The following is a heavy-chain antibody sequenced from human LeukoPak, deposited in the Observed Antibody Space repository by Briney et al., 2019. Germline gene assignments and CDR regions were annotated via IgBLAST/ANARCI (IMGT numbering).Heavy chain of an antibody. V-gene: IGHV3-7*01. CDR2: IKQGGSEK. CDR1: GFTFSSYW. D-gene: IGHD4-17*01. Sequence: GGSLRLSCAASGFTFSSYWMSWVRQAPGKGLEWVANIKQGGSEKYYVDSVKGRFTISRDNSKNTLYLQMNSLRAEDTAVYYCAKDRYGDYYFDYWGQGTLVTVSS. CDR3: AKDRYGDYYFDY. J-gene: IGHJ4*02.